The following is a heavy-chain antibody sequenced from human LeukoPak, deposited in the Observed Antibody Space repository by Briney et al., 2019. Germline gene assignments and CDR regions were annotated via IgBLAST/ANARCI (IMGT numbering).Heavy chain of an antibody. CDR3: VRVSRIDYGANPEGDV. D-gene: IGHD4/OR15-4a*01. J-gene: IGHJ6*04. V-gene: IGHV4-4*07. CDR2: KSVSGHT. CDR1: GGSISNYY. Sequence: SETLSLTCTVSGGSISNYYWNWIRQPAWKGLEWIGRKSVSGHTNYRSSLESRVTMSVDTSKNQFSLRLNSVTTADTAVYYCVRVSRIDYGANPEGDVWGKGITVIVSS.